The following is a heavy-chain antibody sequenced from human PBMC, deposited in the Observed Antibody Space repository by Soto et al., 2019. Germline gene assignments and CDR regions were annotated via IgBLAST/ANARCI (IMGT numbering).Heavy chain of an antibody. J-gene: IGHJ5*02. V-gene: IGHV4-59*01. CDR2: IYYSGST. D-gene: IGHD6-19*01. Sequence: KPSETLSLTCTVSGGSISSYYWSWIRQPPGKGLEWIGYIYYSGSTNYNPSLKSRVTISVDTSKNQFSLKLSSVTAADTAVYYCARGVGQWLVGTGFDPWGQGTLVTVSS. CDR1: GGSISSYY. CDR3: ARGVGQWLVGTGFDP.